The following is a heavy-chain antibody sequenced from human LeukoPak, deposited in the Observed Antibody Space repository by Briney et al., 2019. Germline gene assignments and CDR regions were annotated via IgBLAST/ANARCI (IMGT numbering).Heavy chain of an antibody. CDR2: ISSSSSYI. J-gene: IGHJ6*02. D-gene: IGHD3-3*01. CDR1: GFTFSSYS. Sequence: GGSLRLSCAASGFTFSSYSMSWVRQAPGKGLEWVSSISSSSSYIYYADSVKGRFTISRDNAKNSPYLQMNSLRAEDTAVYYCARLRFFYGMDVWGQGTTVTVSS. CDR3: ARLRFFYGMDV. V-gene: IGHV3-21*01.